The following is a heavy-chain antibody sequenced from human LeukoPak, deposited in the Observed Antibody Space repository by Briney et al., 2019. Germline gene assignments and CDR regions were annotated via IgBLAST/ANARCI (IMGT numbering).Heavy chain of an antibody. Sequence: SETLSLTCTVSGGSFSRGNNYWSWIRQPAGKGLEWIGRTHTIRSTNYNPSLKSRVTMSVDTSKNQFSLKLTSVTAADTAIYYCARSPFDYSSSPIYFYYMDVWGKGTTVTVSS. CDR3: ARSPFDYSSSPIYFYYMDV. J-gene: IGHJ6*03. D-gene: IGHD4-11*01. V-gene: IGHV4-61*02. CDR2: THTIRST. CDR1: GGSFSRGNNY.